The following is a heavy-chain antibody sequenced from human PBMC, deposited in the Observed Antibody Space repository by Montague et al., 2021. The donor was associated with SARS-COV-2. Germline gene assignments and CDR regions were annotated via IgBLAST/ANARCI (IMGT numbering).Heavy chain of an antibody. CDR3: ARGADYDFWSGFLRYKWLGP. Sequence: SETLSLTCAVYTDSFSGYYWNWIRQSPGKGLEWIGEITHSGSTNHNPSLQSRVTISVDKSKKQVSLKLRSLTAADTAVYYCARGADYDFWSGFLRYKWLGPWGQGTPVIVSS. CDR2: ITHSGST. D-gene: IGHD3-3*01. J-gene: IGHJ5*02. CDR1: TDSFSGYY. V-gene: IGHV4-34*01.